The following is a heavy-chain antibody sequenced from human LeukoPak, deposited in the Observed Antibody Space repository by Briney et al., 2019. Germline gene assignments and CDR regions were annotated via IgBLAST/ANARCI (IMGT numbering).Heavy chain of an antibody. CDR1: GYTFTTYD. J-gene: IGHJ3*02. V-gene: IGHV1-8*01. D-gene: IGHD6-19*01. CDR3: ARAYPQWLVYAFDI. CDR2: MNPNSGNT. Sequence: ASVTVSCKASGYTFTTYDINWVRQATGQGLEWMGWMNPNSGNTGYAQKFQGGVTITRNTSISTAYMELRSLRSDDTAVYYCARAYPQWLVYAFDIWGQGTMVTVSS.